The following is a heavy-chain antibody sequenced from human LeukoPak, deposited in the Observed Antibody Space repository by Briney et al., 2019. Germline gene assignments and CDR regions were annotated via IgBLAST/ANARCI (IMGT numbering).Heavy chain of an antibody. D-gene: IGHD6-13*01. CDR3: ARETPYSSSWPFDY. J-gene: IGHJ4*02. Sequence: SQTLSLTYAISGDSVSINSAAWNWIRQSPSRGLEWLGRTYYRSKWYNDYAVSVKSRITINPDTSKNQFSLQLNSVTPEDTAVYYCARETPYSSSWPFDYWGQGTLVTVSS. V-gene: IGHV6-1*01. CDR1: GDSVSINSAA. CDR2: TYYRSKWYN.